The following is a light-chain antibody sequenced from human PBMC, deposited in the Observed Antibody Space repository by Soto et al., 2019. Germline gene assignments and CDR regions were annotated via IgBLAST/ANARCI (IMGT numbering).Light chain of an antibody. V-gene: IGKV3-11*01. CDR2: GAS. CDR3: HQRSNWPPDT. J-gene: IGKJ5*01. CDR1: QSVHTF. Sequence: EVVLTQFPDTLSLSPGEGSSLSCRASQSVHTFLAWYQQKPGQPPRLLIYGASTRAPGVPARFSGRGSGTDFTLTITSLEPEDFAVYYCHQRSNWPPDTFGQGTRLEIK.